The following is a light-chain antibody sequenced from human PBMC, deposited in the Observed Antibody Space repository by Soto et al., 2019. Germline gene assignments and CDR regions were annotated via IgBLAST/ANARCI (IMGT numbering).Light chain of an antibody. CDR3: AAWDDTVRSYV. J-gene: IGLJ1*01. CDR1: ISNIGNNY. V-gene: IGLV1-47*01. CDR2: RND. Sequence: QSVLTQPPSVSGTPGQRVTISCSGSISNIGNNYVYWFQQLPGTAPKVLSNRNDQRPSGVPDRFSGSKSGTSASLAISGFRSEDEAEYYCAAWDDTVRSYVFGTGTKVTVL.